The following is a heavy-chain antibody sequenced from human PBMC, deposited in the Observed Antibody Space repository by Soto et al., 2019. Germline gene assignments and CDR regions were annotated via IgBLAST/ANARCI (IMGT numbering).Heavy chain of an antibody. CDR3: ARQGIGGRKYHYWNLDV. V-gene: IGHV3-30-3*01. J-gene: IGHJ6*02. Sequence: QVHLVESGGGVVQPGRSLRLSCAASGFSFNDHAIHWVRHAPGRGLEWVALISYDGSNKYFADSVKGRFTISRDNSKNTLSLHMNSLRSEDTAVYYCARQGIGGRKYHYWNLDVWGQWTPVTVSS. CDR2: ISYDGSNK. D-gene: IGHD1-1*01. CDR1: GFSFNDHA.